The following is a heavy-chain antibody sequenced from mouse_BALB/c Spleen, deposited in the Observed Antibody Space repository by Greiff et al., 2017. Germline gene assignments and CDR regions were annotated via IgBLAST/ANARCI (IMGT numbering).Heavy chain of an antibody. D-gene: IGHD1-1*02. CDR2: IDPANGNT. CDR1: GFNIKDTY. CDR3: ARRWFASYAMDY. Sequence: VQLQQSGAELVKPGASVKLSCTASGFNIKDTYMHWVKQRPEQGLEWIGRIDPANGNTKYDPKFQGKATITADTSSNTAYLQLSSLTSEDTAVYYCARRWFASYAMDYWGQGTSVTVSS. V-gene: IGHV14-3*02. J-gene: IGHJ4*01.